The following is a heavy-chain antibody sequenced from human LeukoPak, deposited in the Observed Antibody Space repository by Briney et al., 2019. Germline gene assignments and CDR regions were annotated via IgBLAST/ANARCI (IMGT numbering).Heavy chain of an antibody. D-gene: IGHD6-19*01. CDR2: IRYDGSNK. V-gene: IGHV3-30*02. CDR3: AKDYRPGYSRGLDFDY. CDR1: GFTFSSYG. Sequence: GGSLRLSCAASGFTFSSYGMHWVRQAPGKGLEWVAFIRYDGSNKYYADSVKGRFTISRDNSKNTLDLQMNSLRAEDTAVYYCAKDYRPGYSRGLDFDYWGQGTLVTVSS. J-gene: IGHJ4*02.